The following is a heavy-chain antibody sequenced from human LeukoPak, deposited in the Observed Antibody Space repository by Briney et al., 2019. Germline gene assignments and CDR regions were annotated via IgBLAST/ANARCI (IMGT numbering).Heavy chain of an antibody. Sequence: GGSLRLSCAASGFTFSRHSMSWVRQAPGKGLEWVSVISGSGGRSYSEDSVKGRFTISRDNSKNTLYLQMNSLRADDTAIYYCARRVGANDAFDFWGQGTMVNVFS. CDR3: ARRVGANDAFDF. V-gene: IGHV3-23*01. J-gene: IGHJ3*01. D-gene: IGHD1-26*01. CDR1: GFTFSRHS. CDR2: ISGSGGRS.